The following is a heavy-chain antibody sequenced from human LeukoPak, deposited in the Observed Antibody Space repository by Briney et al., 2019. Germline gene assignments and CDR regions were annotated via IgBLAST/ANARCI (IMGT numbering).Heavy chain of an antibody. J-gene: IGHJ6*02. V-gene: IGHV3-7*01. CDR1: GFTFSSYW. D-gene: IGHD6-19*01. CDR3: ANLRLATFYGMDV. CDR2: IKQGGSEK. Sequence: GGSLRLSCAASGFTFSSYWMSWVRQAPGKGLEWVANIKQGGSEKYYVDSVKGRFTISRDNAKNSLYLQMNSLRAEDTAVYYCANLRLATFYGMDVWGQGTTVTVSS.